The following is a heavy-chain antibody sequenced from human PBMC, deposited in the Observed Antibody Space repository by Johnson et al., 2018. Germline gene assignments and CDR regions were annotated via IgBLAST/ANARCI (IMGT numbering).Heavy chain of an antibody. J-gene: IGHJ1*01. D-gene: IGHD6-19*01. CDR1: GGTFSSYA. CDR2: IIPLFGTA. V-gene: IGHV1-69*01. CDR3: ASMVGSGYSSAGMTTYVQH. Sequence: QVQLVQSGAEVKKPGSSVKVSCKASGGTFSSYAISWVRQAPGQGLEWMGGIIPLFGTANYAQKFQGRVPITADESTSTAYMELSSLRSEDTAVYYCASMVGSGYSSAGMTTYVQHWGQGTLVTVSS.